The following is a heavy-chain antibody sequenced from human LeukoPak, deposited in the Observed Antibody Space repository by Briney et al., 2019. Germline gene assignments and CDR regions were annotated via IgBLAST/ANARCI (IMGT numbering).Heavy chain of an antibody. D-gene: IGHD5-12*01. J-gene: IGHJ4*02. CDR1: GFTFDDYG. CDR3: ARILGGYDAGYYFDY. Sequence: GGPLRLSCAASGFTFDDYGMSWVRQAPGKGLEWVSGINWNGGSTGYADSVKGRFTISRDNAKNSLYLQMNSLRAEDTALYYCARILGGYDAGYYFDYWGQGTRVTVSS. CDR2: INWNGGST. V-gene: IGHV3-20*04.